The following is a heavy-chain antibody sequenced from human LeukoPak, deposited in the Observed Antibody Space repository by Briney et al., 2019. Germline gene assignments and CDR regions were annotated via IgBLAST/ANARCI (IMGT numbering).Heavy chain of an antibody. Sequence: PSETLSLTCNVSGGSISSNGYYWGWIRQPPGKGLEWIGSISYSGSTYYSPSLKSRVTISVDRSKNQFSLKLSSVTAADTAVYYCARETGYCSSTSCYPNWFDPWGQGTLVTVSS. J-gene: IGHJ5*02. CDR1: GGSISSNGYY. V-gene: IGHV4-39*07. CDR2: ISYSGST. D-gene: IGHD2-2*01. CDR3: ARETGYCSSTSCYPNWFDP.